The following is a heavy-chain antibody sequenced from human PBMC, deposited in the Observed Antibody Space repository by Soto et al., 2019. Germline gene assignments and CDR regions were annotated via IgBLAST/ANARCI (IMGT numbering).Heavy chain of an antibody. CDR3: ARVHPFDYYYYYMDV. J-gene: IGHJ6*03. D-gene: IGHD3-3*02. CDR1: GFTFSSYS. Sequence: EVQLVESGGGLVKPGGSLRLSCAASGFTFSSYSMNWVRQAPGKGLEWVSSISSSSSYIYYADSVKGRFTISRDNAKNSLYLQMNSLRAEDTAVYYCARVHPFDYYYYYMDVWGKGTTVTVSS. CDR2: ISSSSSYI. V-gene: IGHV3-21*01.